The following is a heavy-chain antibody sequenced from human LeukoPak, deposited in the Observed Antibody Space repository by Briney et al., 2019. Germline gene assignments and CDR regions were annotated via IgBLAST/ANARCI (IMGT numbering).Heavy chain of an antibody. D-gene: IGHD6-19*01. Sequence: QAGGSLRLSCAASGFTFSSYGMHWVRQAPGKGLEWVAVIWNDGSNKYYADSVKGRFTISRDDSENTLYLQMNSLRAEDTAVYYCARSVGGGVTGTGDWFDPWGQGTLVTVSS. CDR2: IWNDGSNK. CDR3: ARSVGGGVTGTGDWFDP. J-gene: IGHJ5*02. V-gene: IGHV3-33*01. CDR1: GFTFSSYG.